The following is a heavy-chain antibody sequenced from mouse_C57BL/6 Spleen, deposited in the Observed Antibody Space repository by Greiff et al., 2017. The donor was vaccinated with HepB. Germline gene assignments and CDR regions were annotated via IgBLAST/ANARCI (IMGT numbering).Heavy chain of an antibody. J-gene: IGHJ4*01. CDR1: GYTFTSYW. V-gene: IGHV1-61*01. Sequence: VQLQQPGAELVRPGSSVKLSCKASGYTFTSYWMDWVKQRPGQGLEWIGNIYPSDSETHYNQKFKDKATLTVDKSSSTAYMQLSSLTSEDSAVYYCARGEIYYGNFYAMDYWGQGTSVTVSS. CDR2: IYPSDSET. D-gene: IGHD2-1*01. CDR3: ARGEIYYGNFYAMDY.